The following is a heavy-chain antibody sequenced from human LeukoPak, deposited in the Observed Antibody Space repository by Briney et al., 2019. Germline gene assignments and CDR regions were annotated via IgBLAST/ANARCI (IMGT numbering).Heavy chain of an antibody. CDR1: GFTFSSYW. CDR3: ASHAPRRYFDWLSLGPFDY. CDR2: IKQDGSEK. J-gene: IGHJ4*02. D-gene: IGHD3-9*01. V-gene: IGHV3-7*01. Sequence: GGSLRLSCAASGFTFSSYWMSWVRQAPGKGLEWVANIKQDGSEKYYVDSVKGRFTISRDNAKNSLYLQMNSLRAEDTAVYYCASHAPRRYFDWLSLGPFDYWGQGTLVTVSS.